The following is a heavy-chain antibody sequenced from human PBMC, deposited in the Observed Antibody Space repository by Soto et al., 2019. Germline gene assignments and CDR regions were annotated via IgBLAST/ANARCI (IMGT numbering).Heavy chain of an antibody. J-gene: IGHJ6*02. D-gene: IGHD2-15*01. Sequence: QVQLQQWGAGLLKPSETLSLTCAVYGGSFSGYYWSWIRQPPGKGLEWIGEINHSGSTNYNPSLKSRVTISVDTSKNQCSLKLSSVTAADTAVYYCARGRVVVAATPCGMDVWGQGTTVTVSS. CDR1: GGSFSGYY. CDR3: ARGRVVVAATPCGMDV. V-gene: IGHV4-34*01. CDR2: INHSGST.